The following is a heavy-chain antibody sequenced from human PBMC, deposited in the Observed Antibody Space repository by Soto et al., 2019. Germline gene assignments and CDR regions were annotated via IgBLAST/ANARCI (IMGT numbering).Heavy chain of an antibody. D-gene: IGHD3-3*01. CDR2: IYYSGST. V-gene: IGHV4-39*01. J-gene: IGHJ4*02. CDR1: GGSISSTSYY. Sequence: QLQLQESGPGLVKPSETLSLTCNVSGGSISSTSYYWGWIRQPPGKGLEWIGTIYYSGSTYYNPSLKGRVTMSVDTSKNQFSLRLGSVTAADTAVYYCARHFGMLPNFDYWSQGALITVSS. CDR3: ARHFGMLPNFDY.